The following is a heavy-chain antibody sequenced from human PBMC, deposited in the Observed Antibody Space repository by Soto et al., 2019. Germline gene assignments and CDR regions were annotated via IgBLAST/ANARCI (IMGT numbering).Heavy chain of an antibody. J-gene: IGHJ1*01. CDR2: INPNSGGT. D-gene: IGHD4-17*01. CDR3: ARAAYGDVEYFQH. CDR1: GYTFTGYY. Sequence: ASVKVSCKASGYTFTGYYMHWVRQAPGQGLEWMGWINPNSGGTNYAQKFQGWVTMTRDTSISTAYMELSRLRSDDTAVYYCARAAYGDVEYFQHWGQGTLVTVSS. V-gene: IGHV1-2*04.